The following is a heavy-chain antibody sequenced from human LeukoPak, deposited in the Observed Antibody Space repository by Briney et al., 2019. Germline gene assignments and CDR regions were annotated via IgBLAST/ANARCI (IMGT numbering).Heavy chain of an antibody. D-gene: IGHD6-13*01. J-gene: IGHJ4*02. Sequence: PGGSLRLSCAASGFTVSSNYMSWVRQAPGKGLEWVSAISGSGGSTYYADSVKGRFTISRDNSKNTLYLQMNSLRAEDTAVYYCAKDRGSSWFYWGQGTLVTVSS. CDR2: ISGSGGST. V-gene: IGHV3-23*01. CDR1: GFTVSSNY. CDR3: AKDRGSSWFY.